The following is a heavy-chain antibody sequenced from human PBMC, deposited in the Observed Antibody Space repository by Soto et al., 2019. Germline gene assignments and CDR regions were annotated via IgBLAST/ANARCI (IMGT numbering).Heavy chain of an antibody. D-gene: IGHD2-15*01. V-gene: IGHV3-23*01. CDR3: AKDRDCSGGSCYYTY. CDR2: ISGSGGST. Sequence: PGGSLRLSCAASGFTFSTYAMSWVRQAPGKGLEWVSAISGSGGSTYYADSVKGRFTISRDNSKNTLYLQMNSLRAEDTAVYYCAKDRDCSGGSCYYTYWGQGSLVTVSS. J-gene: IGHJ4*02. CDR1: GFTFSTYA.